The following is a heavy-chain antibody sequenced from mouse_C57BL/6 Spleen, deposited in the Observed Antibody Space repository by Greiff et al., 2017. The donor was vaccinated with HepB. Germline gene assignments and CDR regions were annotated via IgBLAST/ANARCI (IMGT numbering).Heavy chain of an antibody. V-gene: IGHV5-17*01. CDR3: ATMGGNYEGGDD. J-gene: IGHJ2*01. Sequence: EVKLVESGGGLVKPGGSLKLSCAASGFTFSDYGMHWVRQAPEKGLEWVAYISSGSSTIYYADTVKGRFTISRDNATNTVFLQMTSLRSEDTAMYYCATMGGNYEGGDDWGQGTTLTVSS. CDR2: ISSGSSTI. D-gene: IGHD2-1*01. CDR1: GFTFSDYG.